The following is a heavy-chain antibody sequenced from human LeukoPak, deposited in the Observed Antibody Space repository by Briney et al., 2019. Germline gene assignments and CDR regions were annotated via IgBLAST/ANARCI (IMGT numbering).Heavy chain of an antibody. CDR1: GFTFTSSA. D-gene: IGHD1-26*01. V-gene: IGHV1-58*01. CDR2: IVVGSGNT. J-gene: IGHJ6*02. Sequence: ASVKVSCKASGFTFTSSAVQWVRQARGQRLEWIGWIVVGSGNTNYAQKFQERVTITRDMSTSTAYMELSSLRSEDTAVYYCAADRGATLYYYGMDVWGQGTTVTVSS. CDR3: AADRGATLYYYGMDV.